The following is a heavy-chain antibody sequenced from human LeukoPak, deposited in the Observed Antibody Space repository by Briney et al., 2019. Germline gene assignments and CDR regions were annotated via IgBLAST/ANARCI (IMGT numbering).Heavy chain of an antibody. Sequence: PSETLSLTCVVYGGSFSGYYWSWIRQPPGKGLEWIGEINHSGSTNYNPSLKSRVTISVDTSKNQFSLKLSSVTAADTAVYYCARPQLRFLEWSRNWFDPWGQGTLVTVSS. CDR2: INHSGST. D-gene: IGHD3-3*01. CDR1: GGSFSGYY. CDR3: ARPQLRFLEWSRNWFDP. V-gene: IGHV4-34*01. J-gene: IGHJ5*02.